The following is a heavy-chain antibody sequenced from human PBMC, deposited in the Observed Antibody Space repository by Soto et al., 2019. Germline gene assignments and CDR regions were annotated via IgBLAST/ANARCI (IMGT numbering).Heavy chain of an antibody. CDR1: GFTFSSYA. CDR3: ANPSYGSGGIDY. CDR2: ISGSGGST. J-gene: IGHJ4*02. Sequence: GGSLRLSCAASGFTFSSYAMSWVRQAPGKGLEWVSAISGSGGSTYYADSVKGRFTISRDNSKNTLYLQMNSLRAEDTAVYYCANPSYGSGGIDYWGQGTLVTVSS. D-gene: IGHD3-10*01. V-gene: IGHV3-23*01.